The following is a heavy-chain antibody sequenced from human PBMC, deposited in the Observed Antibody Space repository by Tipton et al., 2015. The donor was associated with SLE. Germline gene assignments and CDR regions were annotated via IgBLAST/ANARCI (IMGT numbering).Heavy chain of an antibody. CDR1: GYSISSGYY. D-gene: IGHD3-10*01. CDR2: INHSGST. V-gene: IGHV4-38-2*01. Sequence: LRLSCAVSGYSISSGYYWGWIRQPPGKGLEWIGEINHSGSTNYNPSLKSRVTISVDTSKNQFSLKLSSVTAADTAVYYCARRGYGSGSSWGQGTLVTVSS. J-gene: IGHJ5*02. CDR3: ARRGYGSGSS.